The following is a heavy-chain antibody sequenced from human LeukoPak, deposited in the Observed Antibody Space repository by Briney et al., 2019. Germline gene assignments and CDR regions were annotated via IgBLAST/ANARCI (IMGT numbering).Heavy chain of an antibody. CDR2: IYHSGST. Sequence: PSGTLSLTCAVSGGSISSSNWWSWVRQPPGKGLEWIGEIYHSGSTNYNPSLKSRVTISVDKSKNQFSLKLSSVTAADTAVYYCARDRYYDFWSGYGYYYMDVWGKGTTVTVSS. CDR1: GGSISSSNW. V-gene: IGHV4-4*02. J-gene: IGHJ6*03. D-gene: IGHD3-3*01. CDR3: ARDRYYDFWSGYGYYYMDV.